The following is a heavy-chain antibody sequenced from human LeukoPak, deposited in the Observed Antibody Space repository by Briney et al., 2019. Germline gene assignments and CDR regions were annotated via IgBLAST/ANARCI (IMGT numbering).Heavy chain of an antibody. D-gene: IGHD3-22*01. CDR2: IYSGGST. CDR1: GFSVSTNY. Sequence: GGSLRLSCAASGFSVSTNYMSWVRQAPGKGLECVSVIYSGGSTYYADSVKGRFTISRDNSKNTLYLQMNSLRAEDTAVYYCARKTDTSGLGDYWGQGTLVTVSS. V-gene: IGHV3-53*01. CDR3: ARKTDTSGLGDY. J-gene: IGHJ4*02.